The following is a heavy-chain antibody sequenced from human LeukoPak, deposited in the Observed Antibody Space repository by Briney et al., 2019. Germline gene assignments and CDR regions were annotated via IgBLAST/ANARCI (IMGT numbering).Heavy chain of an antibody. CDR2: IKQDGSER. Sequence: GGSLRLSCEASGFTFSSYWMSWVRQAPGKGLEWVANIKQDGSERYYADSVQDRFTISRDNSKSTLSLQMNSLRAEDTAIYYCATYRQVLLPFESWGQGTLVTVSS. D-gene: IGHD2-8*02. CDR3: ATYRQVLLPFES. J-gene: IGHJ4*02. V-gene: IGHV3-7*03. CDR1: GFTFSSYW.